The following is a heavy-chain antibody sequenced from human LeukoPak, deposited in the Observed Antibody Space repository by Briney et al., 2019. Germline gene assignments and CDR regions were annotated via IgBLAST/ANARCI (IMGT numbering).Heavy chain of an antibody. D-gene: IGHD4-11*01. V-gene: IGHV1-2*02. CDR3: ARARSTTGFDY. Sequence: GASVKVSCKASGYTFTGYYMHWVRQASGQGLEWMGWINPNSGGTNYAQKFQGRVTMTRDTSINTAYMELTSLISDDTAVYYCARARSTTGFDYWGQGTLVTVSS. J-gene: IGHJ4*02. CDR1: GYTFTGYY. CDR2: INPNSGGT.